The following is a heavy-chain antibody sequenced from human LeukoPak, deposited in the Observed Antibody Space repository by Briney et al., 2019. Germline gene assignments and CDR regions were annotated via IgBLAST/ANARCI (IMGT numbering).Heavy chain of an antibody. CDR1: GFTFSSYE. CDR3: AELGITMIGGV. D-gene: IGHD3-10*02. V-gene: IGHV3-48*03. CDR2: ITNNGRKV. Sequence: GGSLRLSCAASGFTFSSYEMNWVRQAPGKGLEWVSYITNNGRKVYYADSVKGRFTISRDNAKNLLYLQMNSLRAEDTAVYYCAELGITMIGGVWGKGTTVTISS. J-gene: IGHJ6*04.